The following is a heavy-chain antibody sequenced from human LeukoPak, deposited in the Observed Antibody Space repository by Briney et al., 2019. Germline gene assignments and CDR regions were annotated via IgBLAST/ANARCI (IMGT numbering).Heavy chain of an antibody. V-gene: IGHV1-18*01. Sequence: ASVKVPCKASGYTFTSYGISWVRQAPGQGLEWMGWISAYNGNTNYAQKRQGRVTMTTDTSTSPAYMELRRLRSDDTAVYYCARDYDSSGYYLTTFDYWGQGTLVTVSS. CDR2: ISAYNGNT. CDR3: ARDYDSSGYYLTTFDY. J-gene: IGHJ4*02. CDR1: GYTFTSYG. D-gene: IGHD3-22*01.